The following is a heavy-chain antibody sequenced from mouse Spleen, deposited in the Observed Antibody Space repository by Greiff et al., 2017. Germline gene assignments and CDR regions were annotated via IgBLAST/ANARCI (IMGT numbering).Heavy chain of an antibody. CDR1: GYTFTSYT. Sequence: QVQLKESGAELARPGASVKMSCKASGYTFTSYTMHWVKQRPGQGLEWIGYINPSSGYTKYNQKFKDKATLTADKSSSTAYMQLSSLTSEDSAVYYCAREGLYYGTAGFAYWGQGTLVTVSA. D-gene: IGHD1-1*01. CDR3: AREGLYYGTAGFAY. J-gene: IGHJ3*01. V-gene: IGHV1-4*01. CDR2: INPSSGYT.